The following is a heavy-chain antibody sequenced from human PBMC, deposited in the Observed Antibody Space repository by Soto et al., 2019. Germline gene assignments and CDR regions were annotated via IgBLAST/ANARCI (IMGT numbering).Heavy chain of an antibody. CDR1: GYTFTSDV. D-gene: IGHD5-18*01. CDR3: ASELIQLWWLRYYGIDV. J-gene: IGHJ6*02. CDR2: ISAYNGNT. V-gene: IGHV1-18*04. Sequence: ASVKGYGKASGYTFTSDVISWVRQAPGQVLDCIGWISAYNGNTNYAQNLQGRVTMTTDTSTSTAYMELRSLRSHETAVYYCASELIQLWWLRYYGIDVWAQGTKVT.